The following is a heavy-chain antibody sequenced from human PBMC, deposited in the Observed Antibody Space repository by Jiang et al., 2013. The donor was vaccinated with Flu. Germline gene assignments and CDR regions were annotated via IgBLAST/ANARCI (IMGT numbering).Heavy chain of an antibody. V-gene: IGHV1-2*06. Sequence: SGAEVKKPGSSVKVSCKASGGTFSSYAISWVRQAPGQGLEWMGRINPNSGGTNYAQKFQGRVTMTRDTSISTAYMELSRLRSDDTAVYYCARGLEDGSTEPYWGQGTLVTVSS. D-gene: IGHD1-14*01. CDR2: INPNSGGT. CDR1: GGTFSSYA. CDR3: ARGLEDGSTEPY. J-gene: IGHJ4*02.